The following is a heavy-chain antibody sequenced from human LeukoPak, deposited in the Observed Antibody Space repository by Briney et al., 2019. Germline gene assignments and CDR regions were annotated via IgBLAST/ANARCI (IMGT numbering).Heavy chain of an antibody. J-gene: IGHJ4*02. V-gene: IGHV4-38-2*02. Sequence: SETLSLTCTVSGYSISSGYYWGWIRQPPGKGLEWIGSIYHSGSTYYNPSLKSRVTMSVDTSKNQFSLKLSSVTAADTAVYYCARGPIAARPAYWGQGTLVTVSS. D-gene: IGHD6-6*01. CDR2: IYHSGST. CDR3: ARGPIAARPAY. CDR1: GYSISSGYY.